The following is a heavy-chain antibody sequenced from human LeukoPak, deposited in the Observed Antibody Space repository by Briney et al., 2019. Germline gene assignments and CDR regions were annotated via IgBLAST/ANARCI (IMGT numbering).Heavy chain of an antibody. V-gene: IGHV3-30*02. CDR1: GFTFSSYG. D-gene: IGHD2-2*01. CDR3: AIIVPAASDAFDI. J-gene: IGHJ3*02. Sequence: GRSLRLSCAASGFTFSSYGRHWVRKAPGKGLEWVAFIRYDESNKYYADSVKGRFTISRDNSKNTLYLQMNSLRAEDTAVYYCAIIVPAASDAFDIWGQGTMVTVSS. CDR2: IRYDESNK.